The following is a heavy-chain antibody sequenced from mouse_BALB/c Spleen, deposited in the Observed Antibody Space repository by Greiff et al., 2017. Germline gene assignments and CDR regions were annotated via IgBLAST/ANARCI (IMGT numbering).Heavy chain of an antibody. J-gene: IGHJ2*01. CDR2: ISYDGSN. CDR1: GYSITSGYY. D-gene: IGHD1-2*01. V-gene: IGHV3-6*02. Sequence: EVKLVESGPGLVKPSQSLSLTCSVTGYSITSGYYWNWIRQFPGNKLEWMGYISYDGSNNYNPSLKNRISITRDTSKNQFFLKLNSVTTEDTATYYCAREDYYGYYFDYWGQGTTRTVSS. CDR3: AREDYYGYYFDY.